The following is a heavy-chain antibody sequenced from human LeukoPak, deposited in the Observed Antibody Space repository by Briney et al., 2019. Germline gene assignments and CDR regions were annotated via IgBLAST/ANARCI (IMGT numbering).Heavy chain of an antibody. V-gene: IGHV3-53*01. J-gene: IGHJ4*02. CDR2: IYSGGST. CDR1: GFTVSSNY. Sequence: GGPLRLSCAASGFTVSSNYMSWVRQAPGKGLEWVSVIYSGGSTYYADSVKGRFTISRDNSKNTLYLQMNSLRAEDTAVYYCARGAIPSLVYYFDYWGQGTLVTVSS. CDR3: ARGAIPSLVYYFDY. D-gene: IGHD2-2*01.